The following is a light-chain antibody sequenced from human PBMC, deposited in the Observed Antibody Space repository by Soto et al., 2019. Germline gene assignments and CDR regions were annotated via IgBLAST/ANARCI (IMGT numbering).Light chain of an antibody. Sequence: EIVMTQSPATLSVSAGERATLSCRASHSIRTYLAWYQQKPGQSPRLLIYGASTRDTGIPARFSGSGSGTEFTLTISSLQSEDFAVYYCQQYNNWTGWTFGQGTKVEVK. CDR1: HSIRTY. CDR2: GAS. V-gene: IGKV3-15*01. J-gene: IGKJ1*01. CDR3: QQYNNWTGWT.